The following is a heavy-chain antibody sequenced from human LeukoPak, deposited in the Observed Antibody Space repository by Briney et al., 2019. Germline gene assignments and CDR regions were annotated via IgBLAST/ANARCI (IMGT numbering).Heavy chain of an antibody. Sequence: GGSLRLSCAASGFTFSSYSMNWVRQAPGKGLEWVSSISSSSSYIYYADSVKGRFTISRDNSKNTLYLQMNSLRAEDTAVYYCARDGSLYYGSGSYTFDYWGQGTLVTVSS. CDR1: GFTFSSYS. J-gene: IGHJ4*02. D-gene: IGHD3-10*01. CDR2: ISSSSSYI. CDR3: ARDGSLYYGSGSYTFDY. V-gene: IGHV3-21*01.